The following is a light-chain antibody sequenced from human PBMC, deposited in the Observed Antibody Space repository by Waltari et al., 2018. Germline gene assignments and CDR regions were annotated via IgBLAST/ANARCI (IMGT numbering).Light chain of an antibody. J-gene: IGLJ2*01. CDR2: DVS. CDR1: STAVGGYNY. V-gene: IGLV2-14*03. Sequence: QSALTQPAPVSRSPGPSITIPCTGTSTAVGGYNYVSWYQQHPAGAHKLMIYDVSNRPSGVSNRFSRSKSGNTASLTISGLQAEDEADYYCSSYTTSSTVVFGGGTKLTVL. CDR3: SSYTTSSTVV.